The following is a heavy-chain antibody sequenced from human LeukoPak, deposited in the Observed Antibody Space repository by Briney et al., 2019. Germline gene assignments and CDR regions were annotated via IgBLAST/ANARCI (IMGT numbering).Heavy chain of an antibody. CDR1: GFTFSSYS. V-gene: IGHV3-48*02. D-gene: IGHD3-10*01. CDR2: ISSSSSTI. Sequence: GGSLRLSCAASGFTFSSYSMNWVRQAPGKGLEWVSYISSSSSTIYYADSVKGRFTISRDNAKNSLYLQMNSLRDEDTAVYYCARDFDLLWFGELPHYFDYWGQGTLVTVSS. CDR3: ARDFDLLWFGELPHYFDY. J-gene: IGHJ4*02.